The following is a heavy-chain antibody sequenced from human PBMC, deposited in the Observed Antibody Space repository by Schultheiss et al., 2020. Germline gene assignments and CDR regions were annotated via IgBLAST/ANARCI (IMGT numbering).Heavy chain of an antibody. J-gene: IGHJ4*02. CDR1: GFTFTDFY. CDR2: ITPTSSYR. V-gene: IGHV3-11*06. CDR3: ATHCTSTSCYPQ. D-gene: IGHD2-2*01. Sequence: GGSLRLSCAASGFTFTDFYMTWIRQAPGKGLEWISYITPTSSYRNYADSVKGRFTISRDNAKNSLYLQMNSLRPEDTAVYYCATHCTSTSCYPQWGQGTLVTVSS.